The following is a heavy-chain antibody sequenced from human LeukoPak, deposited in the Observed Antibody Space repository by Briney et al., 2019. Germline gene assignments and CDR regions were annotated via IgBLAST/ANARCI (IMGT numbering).Heavy chain of an antibody. V-gene: IGHV4-59*01. D-gene: IGHD5-12*01. CDR2: IFHSGST. J-gene: IGHJ3*02. Sequence: PSETLSLTCTVSGGSISTYYWSWIRQPPGKRLEWIGYIFHSGSTNYNPSLRGRVTISVDTSKNQFSLKLSSVTAADTAVYYCARVYGSGYDFRGAFDIWGQGTMVTVSS. CDR3: ARVYGSGYDFRGAFDI. CDR1: GGSISTYY.